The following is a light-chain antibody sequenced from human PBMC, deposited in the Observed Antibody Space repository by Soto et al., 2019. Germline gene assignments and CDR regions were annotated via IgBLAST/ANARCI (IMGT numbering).Light chain of an antibody. CDR3: QQYSTSPQT. V-gene: IGKV3-20*01. J-gene: IGKJ1*01. Sequence: EIVLTQSPGTLSLSPGERAMFSCRASQSVSSSYLAWYQQKPGRAPRLLIYGASSRATGIPDRFSGSGSGTDFTLTISRLEPEDFAVYYFQQYSTSPQTFGQGTKVEIK. CDR1: QSVSSSY. CDR2: GAS.